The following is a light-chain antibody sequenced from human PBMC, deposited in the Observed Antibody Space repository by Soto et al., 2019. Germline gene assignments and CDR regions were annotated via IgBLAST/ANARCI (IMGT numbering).Light chain of an antibody. CDR1: QSVSSSY. J-gene: IGKJ3*01. CDR3: QQYGSSPPFT. V-gene: IGKV3D-20*01. CDR2: DAS. Sequence: EIVLTQSPVTLSLSPRERATLSCGASQSVSSSYLAWNQQKPGLAPRLLIYDASSRATGIPDRFSGSGSGTDFTLTISRLEPEDFAVYYCQQYGSSPPFTFGPGTKVDIK.